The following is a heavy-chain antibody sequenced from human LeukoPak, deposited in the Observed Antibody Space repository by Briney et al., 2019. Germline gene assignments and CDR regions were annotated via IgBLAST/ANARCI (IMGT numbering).Heavy chain of an antibody. CDR3: AKERGTTTWLDY. V-gene: IGHV3-30*18. CDR2: ISYDGSKK. D-gene: IGHD2-2*01. CDR1: GFTFSSYG. Sequence: GGSVRLSCGASGFTFSSYGMHWVRQAPGKGLEWVAVISYDGSKKYYGDSVKGRFTISRDNSENRLYLQLNSLRPEDTAVYYCAKERGTTTWLDYWGQGILVTVSS. J-gene: IGHJ4*02.